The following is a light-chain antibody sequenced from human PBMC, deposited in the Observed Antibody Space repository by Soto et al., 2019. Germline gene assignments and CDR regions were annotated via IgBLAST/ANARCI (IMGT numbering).Light chain of an antibody. CDR2: DAP. CDR3: QQRSNWPPT. V-gene: IGKV3-11*01. Sequence: EIVLTQSPCTLSLSPGERATLPCRASQSVSSYLAWYQQKPGQAPRLLIYDAPNRATGIPARFSGSGSGTDFTLTISSLEPEDFAVYYCQQRSNWPPTFGQGTKVDIK. CDR1: QSVSSY. J-gene: IGKJ1*01.